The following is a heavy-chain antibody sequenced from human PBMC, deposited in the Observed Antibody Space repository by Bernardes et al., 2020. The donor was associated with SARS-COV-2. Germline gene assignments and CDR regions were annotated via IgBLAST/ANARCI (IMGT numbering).Heavy chain of an antibody. J-gene: IGHJ2*01. D-gene: IGHD2-15*01. CDR1: GGPISSYY. CDR2: MYYSGST. Sequence: SETLSLTCTVSGGPISSYYWSWIRQPPGKGLEWIGYMYYSGSTNYNPSLKSRVTISVDTSKNQFSLNLSSVTAADTAVYYCARDSYCSGGSCFDWYFDLWGRGTLVTVSS. CDR3: ARDSYCSGGSCFDWYFDL. V-gene: IGHV4-59*01.